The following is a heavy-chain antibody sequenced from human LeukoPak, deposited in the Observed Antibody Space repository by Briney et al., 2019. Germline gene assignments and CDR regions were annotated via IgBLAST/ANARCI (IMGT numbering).Heavy chain of an antibody. D-gene: IGHD1-14*01. Sequence: PGGSLRLSCVASGFTFSDFYMSWVRQAPGKGLEWVANIKQDGSEKYYVDSVKGRFTISRDNAKNPLYLQMNSLRAEDTAVYFCATVSGNRWFDHWGQETLVTVSS. V-gene: IGHV3-7*01. CDR2: IKQDGSEK. CDR3: ATVSGNRWFDH. CDR1: GFTFSDFY. J-gene: IGHJ5*02.